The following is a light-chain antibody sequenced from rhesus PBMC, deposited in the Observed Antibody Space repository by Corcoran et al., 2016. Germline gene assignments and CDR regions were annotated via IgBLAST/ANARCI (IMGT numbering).Light chain of an antibody. J-gene: IGKJ2*01. CDR3: QQYNNWNS. CDR1: QSVSSY. Sequence: EIVMTQSPATLSLSPGERATLSCRASQSVSSYVAWYQQKPEQAPRPLIYGASSRATGIPERLSGSGSGTDFTIHISSLEPEDVGVYYCQQYNNWNSFGQGTKVEIK. V-gene: IGKV3S9*01. CDR2: GAS.